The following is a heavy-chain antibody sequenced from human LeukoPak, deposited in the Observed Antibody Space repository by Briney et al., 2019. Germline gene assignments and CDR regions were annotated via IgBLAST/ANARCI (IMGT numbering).Heavy chain of an antibody. Sequence: GGSLRLSCAASGFTFSSNWMSWVRQAPWKGLEWVANIKPDGSEKYYVDSVKGRFTISRDNAKNSLYLQMNSLRAEDTAVFYCARGKYTSGWYPDYFDYWGQGTLVTVSS. CDR1: GFTFSSNW. CDR2: IKPDGSEK. D-gene: IGHD6-19*01. J-gene: IGHJ4*02. V-gene: IGHV3-7*01. CDR3: ARGKYTSGWYPDYFDY.